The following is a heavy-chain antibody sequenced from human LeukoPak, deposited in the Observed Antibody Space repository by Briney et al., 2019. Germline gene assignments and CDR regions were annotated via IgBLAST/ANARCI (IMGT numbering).Heavy chain of an antibody. CDR3: ARGRGDTVTDYYYYGMDV. V-gene: IGHV3-33*01. J-gene: IGHJ6*02. D-gene: IGHD4-11*01. CDR2: IWYDGSNK. Sequence: GGSLRLSCAASGFTFSSYGMHWVRQAPGKGLEWVAVIWYDGSNKYYADSVKGRFTISRDNSKNTLYLQMNSLRAEDTAVYYCARGRGDTVTDYYYYGMDVWGQGTTVTVSS. CDR1: GFTFSSYG.